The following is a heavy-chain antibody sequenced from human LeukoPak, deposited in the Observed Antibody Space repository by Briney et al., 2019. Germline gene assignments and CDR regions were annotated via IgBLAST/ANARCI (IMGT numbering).Heavy chain of an antibody. J-gene: IGHJ5*02. Sequence: GGSLRLSCAASGFTFSSYSMNWVRQAPGKGLEWVSSISSSSSYIYYADSVKGRFTISRDNAKNSLYLQMNSLRAEDTAVYYCARSTIDFWSGYPFNWFDPWGQGTLVTVSS. CDR1: GFTFSSYS. D-gene: IGHD3-3*01. CDR3: ARSTIDFWSGYPFNWFDP. CDR2: ISSSSSYI. V-gene: IGHV3-21*01.